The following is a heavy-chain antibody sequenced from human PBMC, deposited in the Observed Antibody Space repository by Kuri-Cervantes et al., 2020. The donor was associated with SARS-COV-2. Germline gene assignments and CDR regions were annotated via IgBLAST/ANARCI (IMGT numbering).Heavy chain of an antibody. J-gene: IGHJ4*02. V-gene: IGHV3-33*01. Sequence: GGSLRLSCAASGFSFSTYGIHWVRQAPGKGLQWVAVIWYDGSNKYYADSVKGRFTISREDSKNTVYLEMNSLRVDDTAVYYCARDQGADTDMLGFDYWGQGTPVTVSS. CDR3: ARDQGADTDMLGFDY. D-gene: IGHD5-18*01. CDR2: IWYDGSNK. CDR1: GFSFSTYG.